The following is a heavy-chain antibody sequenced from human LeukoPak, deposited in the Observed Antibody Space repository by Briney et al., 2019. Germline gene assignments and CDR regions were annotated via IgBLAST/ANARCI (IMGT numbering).Heavy chain of an antibody. V-gene: IGHV3-30-3*01. CDR3: ARDSTPYTSRWSVGSY. Sequence: GGSLRLSCAASRFTFNSYAMHWVRQAPGKGLEWVALISYDGSSKYYADSVKGRFTISRDNSKNTLYLQMNSLRAEDTAVYYCARDSTPYTSRWSVGSYWGRGTLVTVSS. CDR2: ISYDGSSK. D-gene: IGHD6-13*01. CDR1: RFTFNSYA. J-gene: IGHJ4*02.